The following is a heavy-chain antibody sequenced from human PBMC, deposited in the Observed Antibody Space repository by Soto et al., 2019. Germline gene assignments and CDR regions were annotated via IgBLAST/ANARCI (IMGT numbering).Heavy chain of an antibody. J-gene: IGHJ6*02. D-gene: IGHD3-10*01. V-gene: IGHV1-69*02. CDR3: ASLMSSGYYYGMDV. CDR2: IIPILGIA. CDR1: GGTFSSYT. Sequence: QVQLVQSGAEVKKPGSSVKVSCKASGGTFSSYTISWVRQAPGQGLEWMGRIIPILGIANYAQKFQGRVXITDDXPTSTAYMELSSLRSEDTAVYYCASLMSSGYYYGMDVWGQGTTVTVSS.